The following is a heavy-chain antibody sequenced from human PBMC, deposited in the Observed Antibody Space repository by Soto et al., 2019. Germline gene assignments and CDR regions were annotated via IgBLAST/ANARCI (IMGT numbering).Heavy chain of an antibody. D-gene: IGHD3-10*01. CDR2: INPSGGST. CDR1: GYTFTSYY. Sequence: ASVKVSCKASGYTFTSYYMHWVRQAPGQGLEWMGIINPSGGSTSYAQKFQGRVTMTRDTSTSTVYMELSSLRSEDTAVYYCARETPNYYGSGSWFDPWGQGTLVTVSS. CDR3: ARETPNYYGSGSWFDP. J-gene: IGHJ5*02. V-gene: IGHV1-46*01.